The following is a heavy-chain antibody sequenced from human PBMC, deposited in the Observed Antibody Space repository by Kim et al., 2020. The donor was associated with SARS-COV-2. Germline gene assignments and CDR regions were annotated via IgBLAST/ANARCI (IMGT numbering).Heavy chain of an antibody. CDR2: SSSVTNSI. J-gene: IGHJ4*02. CDR1: GFTLSVYS. CDR3: ARDKDGAFHF. D-gene: IGHD3-10*01. Sequence: GGSLRLSCATSGFTLSVYSVIWVRRVPGKGLELIAYSSSVTNSIYYADSVKGRFTVSRDNAKKSLYLQMNSLRPEDTAIYYCARDKDGAFHFWGQGTLV. V-gene: IGHV3-48*04.